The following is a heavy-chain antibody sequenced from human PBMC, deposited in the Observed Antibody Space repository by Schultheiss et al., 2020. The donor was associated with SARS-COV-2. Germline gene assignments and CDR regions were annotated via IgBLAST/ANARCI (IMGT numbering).Heavy chain of an antibody. J-gene: IGHJ4*02. D-gene: IGHD2-2*02. Sequence: SQTLSLTCAVYGGSFSGYYWSWIRQPPGKGLEWIGEINHSGSTNYNPSLKSRVTISVDTSKNQFSLKLSSVTAADTAVYYCARGVGARTYTPFGYWGQGTLVTVSS. CDR2: INHSGST. CDR1: GGSFSGYY. CDR3: ARGVGARTYTPFGY. V-gene: IGHV4-34*01.